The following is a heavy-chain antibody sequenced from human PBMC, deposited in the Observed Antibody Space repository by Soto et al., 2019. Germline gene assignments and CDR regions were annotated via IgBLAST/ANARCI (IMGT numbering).Heavy chain of an antibody. D-gene: IGHD2-15*01. J-gene: IGHJ4*02. Sequence: QLQLQESGPGLVKPSETLSLTCTVSGGSISSSSYYWGWIRQPPGKGLEWIGSIYYSGSTYYNPSLKSRVTISVDTSKNQFSLKLSSVTAADTAVYYCARQLSCSGGSCYWAYYFDYWGQGTLVTVSS. V-gene: IGHV4-39*01. CDR2: IYYSGST. CDR1: GGSISSSSYY. CDR3: ARQLSCSGGSCYWAYYFDY.